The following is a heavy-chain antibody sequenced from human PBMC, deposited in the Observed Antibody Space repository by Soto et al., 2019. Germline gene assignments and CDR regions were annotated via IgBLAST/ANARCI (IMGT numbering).Heavy chain of an antibody. Sequence: QVQLVQSGAEVKKPGSSVKVSCKASGGTFSSYTISWVRQAPGQGLEWMGRIIPILGIANYAQKFQGRVTITADKSTSTAYMELSSLRSEDTAVYYCARDWEMATHEGSFAFDIWGQGTMVTVSS. CDR1: GGTFSSYT. CDR2: IIPILGIA. V-gene: IGHV1-69*08. J-gene: IGHJ3*02. CDR3: ARDWEMATHEGSFAFDI. D-gene: IGHD3-10*01.